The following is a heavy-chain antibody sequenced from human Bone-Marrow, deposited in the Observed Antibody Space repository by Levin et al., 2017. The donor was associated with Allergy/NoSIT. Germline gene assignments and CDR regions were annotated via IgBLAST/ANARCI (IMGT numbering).Heavy chain of an antibody. Sequence: PSETLSLTCAVDLDSFDSYDWAWIRQPPGKGLEVIAEIDDGGDAKYSPSLASRVSLSLDTSKNELSLNLYSVSAADTAVYYCAIGGFSHQKPRRKHCRTCIQDVQYSYFYGLDVWGQGTAIIVSS. CDR2: IDDGGDA. J-gene: IGHJ6*02. D-gene: IGHD3-10*01. CDR1: LDSFDSYD. V-gene: IGHV4-34*01. CDR3: AIGGFSHQKPRRKHCRTCIQDVQYSYFYGLDV.